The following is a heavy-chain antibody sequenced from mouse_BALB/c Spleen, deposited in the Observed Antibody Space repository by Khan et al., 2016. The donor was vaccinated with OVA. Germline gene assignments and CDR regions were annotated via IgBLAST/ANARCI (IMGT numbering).Heavy chain of an antibody. D-gene: IGHD1-1*01. CDR1: GHTFTKFG. Sequence: QIQLVQSGPEVKKPGETVKISCKASGHTFTKFGMNWVKQAPGKGLKWMGWINTYTGEPTYADDFNGRFAFSLETSSSTAYLQINNLTNEDTATIFCGRPRYCAYVLDNWGQGTSVTVSS. CDR3: GRPRYCAYVLDN. CDR2: INTYTGEP. J-gene: IGHJ4*01. V-gene: IGHV9-3-1*01.